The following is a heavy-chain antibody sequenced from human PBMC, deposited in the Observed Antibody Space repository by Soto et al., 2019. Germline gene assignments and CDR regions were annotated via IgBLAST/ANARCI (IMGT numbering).Heavy chain of an antibody. V-gene: IGHV4-59*01. Sequence: SETLSLTCTVSGGSISRYYWSWIRQPPGKGLEWIGYIYYSGSTNYNPSLKSRVTISVDTSKNQFSLKLSSVTAADTAVYYCARELVAGTLDYWGQGTLVTVSS. D-gene: IGHD6-19*01. J-gene: IGHJ4*02. CDR3: ARELVAGTLDY. CDR2: IYYSGST. CDR1: GGSISRYY.